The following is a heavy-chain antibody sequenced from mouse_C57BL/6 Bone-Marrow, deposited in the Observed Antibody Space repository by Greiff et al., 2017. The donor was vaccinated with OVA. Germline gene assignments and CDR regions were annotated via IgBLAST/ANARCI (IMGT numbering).Heavy chain of an antibody. J-gene: IGHJ1*03. CDR2: IDPEDGDT. CDR3: TTGYYGSSPFWYFDV. CDR1: GFNIKDYY. V-gene: IGHV14-1*01. D-gene: IGHD1-1*01. Sequence: VQLQQSGAALVRPGASVKLSCTASGFNIKDYYMHWVKQRPEQGLEWIGRIDPEDGDTEYAPKFQGKATMTADTSSNTAYLQLSSLTSEDTAVYYCTTGYYGSSPFWYFDVWGTGTTVTVSS.